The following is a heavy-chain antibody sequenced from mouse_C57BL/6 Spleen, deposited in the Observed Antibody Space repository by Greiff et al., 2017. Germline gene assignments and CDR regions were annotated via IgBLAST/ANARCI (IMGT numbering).Heavy chain of an antibody. CDR3: ARTTVVAYYFDY. V-gene: IGHV1-66*01. J-gene: IGHJ2*01. D-gene: IGHD1-1*01. Sequence: QVQLKESGPELVKPGASVKISCKASGYSFTSYYIHWVKQRPGQGLEWIGWIYPGSGNTKYNEKFKGKATLTADTSSSTAYMQLSSLTSADSAVYYCARTTVVAYYFDYWGQGTTLTVSS. CDR2: IYPGSGNT. CDR1: GYSFTSYY.